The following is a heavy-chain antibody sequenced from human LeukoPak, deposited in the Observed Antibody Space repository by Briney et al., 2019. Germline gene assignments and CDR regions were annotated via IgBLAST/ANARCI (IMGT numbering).Heavy chain of an antibody. CDR1: GFTFSSYG. CDR3: AKDRKAVTTYYYFDY. V-gene: IGHV3-30*02. J-gene: IGHJ4*02. CDR2: IRNDGSNK. D-gene: IGHD4-17*01. Sequence: GGSLRLSCAASGFTFSSYGMHWVRQAPGKGLEWVAFIRNDGSNKYYADSVKGRFTISRDNSKNTLCLQMNSLRAEDTAVYYCAKDRKAVTTYYYFDYWGQGTLVTVSS.